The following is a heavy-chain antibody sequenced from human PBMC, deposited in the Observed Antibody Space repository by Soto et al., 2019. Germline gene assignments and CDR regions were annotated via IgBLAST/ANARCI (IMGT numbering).Heavy chain of an antibody. CDR1: GFTFSSYA. CDR3: ARGGALQSSYYYYMEV. V-gene: IGHV3-23*01. D-gene: IGHD4-4*01. CDR2: ISGSGGST. J-gene: IGHJ6*03. Sequence: GGSLRLSCAASGFTFSSYAMSWVRQAPGKGLEWVSAISGSGGSTCYADSVKGRFTISRDNSKNTLYLHMNSLRAEDTAVYYCARGGALQSSYYYYMEVWGKGTTVTLSS.